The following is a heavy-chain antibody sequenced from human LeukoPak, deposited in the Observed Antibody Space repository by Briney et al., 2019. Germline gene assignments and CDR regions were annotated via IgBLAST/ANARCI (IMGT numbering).Heavy chain of an antibody. CDR1: GGSISSYS. J-gene: IGHJ6*03. Sequence: RASETLSLTCTVSGGSISSYSWSWIRQPPGKGLEWIGYIYYSGSTNYNPSLKSRVTISVDTSKNQFSLKLSSVTAADTAVYYCARGASEYSYGFSLSSRYMDVWGKGTTVTVSS. CDR2: IYYSGST. V-gene: IGHV4-59*01. CDR3: ARGASEYSYGFSLSSRYMDV. D-gene: IGHD5-18*01.